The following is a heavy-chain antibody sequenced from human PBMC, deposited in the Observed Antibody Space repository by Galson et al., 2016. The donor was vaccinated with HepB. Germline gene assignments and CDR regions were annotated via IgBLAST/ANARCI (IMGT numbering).Heavy chain of an antibody. D-gene: IGHD1-26*01. J-gene: IGHJ4*02. V-gene: IGHV1-18*01. Sequence: SVKVSCKASGYTFSNYGISWVRQAPGHGLEWMGWLSGYNGNKNYAQRFQGRVTMTTDTSTSTANMEVRDMRSDETAWYYCARGSGSYPTNNDYWGPGTLVTVSS. CDR2: LSGYNGNK. CDR3: ARGSGSYPTNNDY. CDR1: GYTFSNYG.